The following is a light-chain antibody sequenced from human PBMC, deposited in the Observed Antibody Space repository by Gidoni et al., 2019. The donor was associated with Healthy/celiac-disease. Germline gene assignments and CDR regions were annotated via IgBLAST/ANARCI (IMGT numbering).Light chain of an antibody. V-gene: IGKV2-28*01. CDR3: MQALQTPWT. CDR2: LGS. Sequence: DIVMTQSPLSLPVTPGEPASISCRSSQSLLHSNGYNYLDWYLQKPGQSPQLLIYLGSNRASGVPDMFSGSGSGTDFTLKISRVEAEDVGVYYCMQALQTPWTFGQGNKVEIK. CDR1: QSLLHSNGYNY. J-gene: IGKJ1*01.